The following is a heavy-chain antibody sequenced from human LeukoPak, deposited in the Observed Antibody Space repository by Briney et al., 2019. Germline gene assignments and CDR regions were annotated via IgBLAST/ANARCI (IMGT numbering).Heavy chain of an antibody. V-gene: IGHV3-53*05. CDR2: IYSGGST. CDR3: ARDRASSGYQPPFGP. D-gene: IGHD3-22*01. CDR1: GFTVSSNY. J-gene: IGHJ5*02. Sequence: PGGSLRLSCAASGFTVSSNYMSWVRQAPGKGLEWVSVIYSGGSTYYADSVKGRFTISRDNSKNTLYLQMNSLRAEDTAVYYCARDRASSGYQPPFGPWGQGTLVTVSS.